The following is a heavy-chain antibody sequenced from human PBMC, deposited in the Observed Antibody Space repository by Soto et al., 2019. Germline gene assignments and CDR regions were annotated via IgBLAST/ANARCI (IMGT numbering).Heavy chain of an antibody. CDR1: GFTFSDYY. Sequence: QVQLVESGGGLVKPGGSLRLSCAASGFTFSDYYMSWIRQAPGKGLEWVSYISSSSSYTNYADSVKGRYTISRDNAKNPMYLQMNSLRAEDPAVYYWARDYGSGSYYWFDPWGQGTRVTVSS. D-gene: IGHD3-10*01. J-gene: IGHJ5*02. V-gene: IGHV3-11*05. CDR2: ISSSSSYT. CDR3: ARDYGSGSYYWFDP.